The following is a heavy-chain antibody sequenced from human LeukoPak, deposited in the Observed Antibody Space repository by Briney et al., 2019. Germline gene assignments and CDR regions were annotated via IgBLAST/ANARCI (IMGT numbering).Heavy chain of an antibody. V-gene: IGHV3-53*01. Sequence: GGSLSPSCAASGFIVSSNYISCVRQAPGKGLEWVTVSYSGGSTYYADSVKGRFTIPRDNSKNTLYLQMNSLRAEDTAVYYCARELGAGFDYWGQGTLVTVSS. CDR2: SYSGGST. D-gene: IGHD1-14*01. CDR3: ARELGAGFDY. J-gene: IGHJ4*02. CDR1: GFIVSSNY.